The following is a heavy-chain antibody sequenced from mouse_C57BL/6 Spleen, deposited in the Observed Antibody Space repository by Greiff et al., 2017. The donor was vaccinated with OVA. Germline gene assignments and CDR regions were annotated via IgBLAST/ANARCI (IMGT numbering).Heavy chain of an antibody. J-gene: IGHJ1*03. CDR2: IYPSDSET. D-gene: IGHD1-1*01. CDR1: GYTFTSYW. V-gene: IGHV1-61*01. Sequence: VQLQQSGAELVRPGSSVKLSCKASGYTFTSYWMDWVKQRPGQGLEWIGNIYPSDSETHYNQKFKDKATLTVDKSSSTAYMQLSSLTSEDSAVYYCARGAGSRDWYFDVWGTGTTVTVSS. CDR3: ARGAGSRDWYFDV.